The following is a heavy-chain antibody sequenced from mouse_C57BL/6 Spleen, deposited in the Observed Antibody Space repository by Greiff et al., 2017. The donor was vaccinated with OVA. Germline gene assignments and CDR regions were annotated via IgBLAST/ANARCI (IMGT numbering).Heavy chain of an antibody. CDR3: ARSRQLRPFMDY. CDR2: INPSTGGT. J-gene: IGHJ4*01. Sequence: EVKLQESGPELVKPGASVKISCKASGYSFTGYYMNWVKQSPEKSLEWIGEINPSTGGTTYNQKFKAKATLTVDKSSSTAYMQLKSLTSEDSAVYYCARSRQLRPFMDYWGQGTSVTVSS. V-gene: IGHV1-42*01. CDR1: GYSFTGYY. D-gene: IGHD3-2*02.